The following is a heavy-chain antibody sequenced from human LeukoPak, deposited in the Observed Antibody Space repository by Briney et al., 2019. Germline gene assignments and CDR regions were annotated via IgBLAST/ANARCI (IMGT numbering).Heavy chain of an antibody. J-gene: IGHJ4*02. CDR3: ARVSREPDY. CDR2: INHSGST. D-gene: IGHD1-14*01. V-gene: IGHV4-34*01. CDR1: GGSFSGYY. Sequence: SETLSLTCAVYGGSFSGYYWSWIRQSPGKGLEWIGEINHSGSTNYNPSLKSRVTISVDTSKNQFSLKLSSVTAADTAVYYCARVSREPDYWGQGTLVTVSS.